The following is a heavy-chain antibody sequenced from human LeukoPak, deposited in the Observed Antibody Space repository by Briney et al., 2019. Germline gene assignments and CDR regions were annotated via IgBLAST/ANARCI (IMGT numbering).Heavy chain of an antibody. CDR3: AGGAVAGTTGFDY. CDR1: GGSISNYY. V-gene: IGHV4-59*01. Sequence: SETLSLTCTVSGGSISNYYWSWIRQPPGKGLEWIGYIYYSGSTNYNPSLKSRVTISVDTSKNQFSLKLSSVTAADTAVYYCAGGAVAGTTGFDYWGQGTLVTVSS. J-gene: IGHJ4*02. CDR2: IYYSGST. D-gene: IGHD6-19*01.